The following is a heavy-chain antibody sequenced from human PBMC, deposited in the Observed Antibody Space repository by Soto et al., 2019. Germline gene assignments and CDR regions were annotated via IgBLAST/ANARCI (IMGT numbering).Heavy chain of an antibody. D-gene: IGHD2-2*01. Sequence: EVQLVESGGGLVQPGGSLRLSCAASGFTFSSFWMHWVRQAPGEGLVWVSRINSDGSNTNYADSVKGRFTISRDNAENTLYLQMNSLRAEDTAVYYCARGGVPAAMSYWGQGTLVTVSS. CDR1: GFTFSSFW. CDR2: INSDGSNT. V-gene: IGHV3-74*01. J-gene: IGHJ4*02. CDR3: ARGGVPAAMSY.